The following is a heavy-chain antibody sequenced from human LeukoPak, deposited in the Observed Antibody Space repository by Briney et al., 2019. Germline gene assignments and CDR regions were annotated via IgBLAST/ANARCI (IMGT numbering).Heavy chain of an antibody. D-gene: IGHD6-13*01. CDR2: ISTYNGNT. CDR1: GYSFTSYG. CDR3: ARDFSSSWYDWFDP. V-gene: IGHV1-18*01. J-gene: IGHJ5*02. Sequence: ASVKVSCKATGYSFTSYGISWVRQAPGQGLEWMGWISTYNGNTNYAQNLQGRVTMTTDTSTSTAYMELRSLRSDDTAVYYCARDFSSSWYDWFDPWGQGTLVTVSS.